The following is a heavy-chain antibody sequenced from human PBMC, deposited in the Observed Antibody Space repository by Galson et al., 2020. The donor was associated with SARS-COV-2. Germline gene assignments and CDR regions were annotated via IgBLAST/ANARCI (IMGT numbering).Heavy chain of an antibody. Sequence: GGSLRLSCAASGFTFSSYAMSWVRQAPGKGLEWVSAISGSGGSTYYADSVTGSFTISRDNSKNTLYLQMNSLRAEDTAVYYCAKYVRLGELAFIGFHYYYYYMDVWGKGTTVTVSS. J-gene: IGHJ6*03. CDR1: GFTFSSYA. CDR2: ISGSGGST. CDR3: AKYVRLGELAFIGFHYYYYYMDV. V-gene: IGHV3-23*01. D-gene: IGHD3-16*02.